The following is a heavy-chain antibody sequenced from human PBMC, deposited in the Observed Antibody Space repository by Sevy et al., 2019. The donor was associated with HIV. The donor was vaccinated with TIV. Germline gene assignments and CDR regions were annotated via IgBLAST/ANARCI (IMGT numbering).Heavy chain of an antibody. Sequence: GGSLRLSCAASDFTFSSYWMTWVRQAPGKGLEWVANIKQDMSEKYYADSVKGRFTISRDNARNSLYLQMESLRAEDTAAYYCARAQQVTMLVVIGGLYFDFWGQGTLVTVSS. J-gene: IGHJ4*02. CDR1: DFTFSSYW. D-gene: IGHD3-22*01. CDR3: ARAQQVTMLVVIGGLYFDF. V-gene: IGHV3-7*01. CDR2: IKQDMSEK.